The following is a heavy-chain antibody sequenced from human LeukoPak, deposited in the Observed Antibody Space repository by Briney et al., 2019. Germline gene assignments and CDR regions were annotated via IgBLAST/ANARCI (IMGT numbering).Heavy chain of an antibody. D-gene: IGHD6-19*01. CDR3: AKGRVVAGTKSLTYNWLDP. CDR1: GYTFTGYY. V-gene: IGHV1-2*02. Sequence: ASVKVSCKASGYTFTGYYIYWVRQAPGQGLEWMGWINPSSGGTKYAQKFQGRVTMTRDTSISQAYMGLSRLRSDDTAVYYCAKGRVVAGTKSLTYNWLDPWGQGTLVTVSS. CDR2: INPSSGGT. J-gene: IGHJ5*02.